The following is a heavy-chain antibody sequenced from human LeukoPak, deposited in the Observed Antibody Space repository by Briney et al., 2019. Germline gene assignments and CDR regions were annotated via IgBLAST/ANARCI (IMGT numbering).Heavy chain of an antibody. V-gene: IGHV4-4*02. CDR3: ARDSAPFYGSSWYLGAFDI. CDR2: IYHSGST. D-gene: IGHD6-13*01. CDR1: GGSISSSNW. Sequence: KSSGTLSLTCAVSGGSISSSNWWSWVRQPPGKGLEWIGEIYHSGSTNYNPSLKSRVTISVDKSKSQFSLKLSSVTAADTAVYYCARDSAPFYGSSWYLGAFDIWGQGTMVTVSS. J-gene: IGHJ3*02.